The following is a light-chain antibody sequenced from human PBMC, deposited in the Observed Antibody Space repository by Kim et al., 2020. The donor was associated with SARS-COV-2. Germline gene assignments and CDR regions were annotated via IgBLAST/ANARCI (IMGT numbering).Light chain of an antibody. CDR3: QQYSSYPLT. Sequence: ASVGDRVTITCRASQGISNYIAWFEQKPGKAPTSLIYAASSLKSGVPSKFSGSGCGTDFTLTSSSLQPEDFATYYCQQYSSYPLTFGGGTKVDIK. V-gene: IGKV1-16*02. J-gene: IGKJ4*01. CDR2: AAS. CDR1: QGISNY.